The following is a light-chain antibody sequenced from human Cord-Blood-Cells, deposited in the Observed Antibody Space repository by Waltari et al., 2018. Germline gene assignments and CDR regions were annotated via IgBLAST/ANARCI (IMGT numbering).Light chain of an antibody. V-gene: IGKV3-15*01. Sequence: IVMTQSPDTLSVSPGERATPSCRASQSVSSNLAWYQQKPGQAPRLLIYGASTRATGIPARFSGSGSGTEFTLTISSLQSEDFAVYYCQQYNNWPLTFGGGTKVEIK. CDR3: QQYNNWPLT. CDR2: GAS. CDR1: QSVSSN. J-gene: IGKJ4*01.